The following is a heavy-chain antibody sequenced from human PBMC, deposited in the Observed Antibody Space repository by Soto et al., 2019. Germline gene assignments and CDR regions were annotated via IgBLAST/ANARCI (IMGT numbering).Heavy chain of an antibody. CDR2: ISGSGGST. CDR1: GFTFSSYA. V-gene: IGHV3-23*01. CDR3: AKDPTRVRRAFDI. J-gene: IGHJ3*02. Sequence: GGSLRLSCAASGFTFSSYAMSWVCQAPGKGLEWVSAISGSGGSTYYADSVKGRFTISRDNSKNTLYLQMNSLRAEDTAVYYCAKDPTRVRRAFDIWGQGTMVTVSS.